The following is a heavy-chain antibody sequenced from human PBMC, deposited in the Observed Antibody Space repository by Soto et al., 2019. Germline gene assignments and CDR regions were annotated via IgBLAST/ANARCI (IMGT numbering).Heavy chain of an antibody. J-gene: IGHJ3*01. CDR1: GFSLTTSGRG. CDR2: FFWGDDK. V-gene: IGHV2-5*02. CDR3: AQRLAMMYAFEV. D-gene: IGHD3-16*01. Sequence: QITLKESGPTLVKPTQTLTLTCTFSGFSLTTSGRGVGWIRQPPGQALEWLALFFWGDDKRYSPSLKTRLTIGKVTPKTQLVPAMSNMSPEDTATYYCAQRLAMMYAFEVWGQGTVVTVSS.